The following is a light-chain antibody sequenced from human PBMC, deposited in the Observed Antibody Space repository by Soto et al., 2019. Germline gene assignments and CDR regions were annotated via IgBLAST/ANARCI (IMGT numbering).Light chain of an antibody. J-gene: IGKJ1*01. CDR2: GAS. V-gene: IGKV3-15*01. CDR1: QGIKDY. CDR3: QQYGSSYPWT. Sequence: EIVMTQSPATLSVSPGERATLSCRASQGIKDYLAWFQQKPGQAPRLLIYGASTRATAIPARFSGSGSGTEFTLSISSLQSEDFAVYYCQQYGSSYPWTFGQGTKVDIK.